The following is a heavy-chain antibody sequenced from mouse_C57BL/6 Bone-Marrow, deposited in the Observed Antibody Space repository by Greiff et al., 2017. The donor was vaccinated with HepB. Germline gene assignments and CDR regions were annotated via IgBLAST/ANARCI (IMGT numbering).Heavy chain of an antibody. CDR2: ILPGSGST. V-gene: IGHV1-9*01. CDR1: GYTFTGYW. D-gene: IGHD2-1*01. Sequence: VKLMESGAELMKPGASVKLSCKATGYTFTGYWIEWVKQRPGHGLEWIGEILPGSGSTNYNEKFKGKATFTADTSSNTAYMQLSSLTTEDSAIYYCARGGYYGNYVFWFAYWGQGTLVTVSA. CDR3: ARGGYYGNYVFWFAY. J-gene: IGHJ3*01.